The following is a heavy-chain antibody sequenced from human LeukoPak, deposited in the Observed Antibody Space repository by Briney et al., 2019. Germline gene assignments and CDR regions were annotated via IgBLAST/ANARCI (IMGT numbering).Heavy chain of an antibody. D-gene: IGHD6-19*01. CDR3: ATKQWLAPPPDS. CDR1: GFIFSKYW. Sequence: GGSLRLPCAASGFIFSKYWMLWVRQAPGKGLESVSRINTDGTVTTYADSVKGRFNVSRDNADNTMFLQRNSVRDEDTAVYYCATKQWLAPPPDSWGQGTPVTVSS. CDR2: INTDGTVT. J-gene: IGHJ4*02. V-gene: IGHV3-74*01.